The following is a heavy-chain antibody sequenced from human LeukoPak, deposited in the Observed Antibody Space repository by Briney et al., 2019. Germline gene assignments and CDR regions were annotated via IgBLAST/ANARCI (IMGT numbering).Heavy chain of an antibody. J-gene: IGHJ4*02. CDR3: ARDPESSSFDL. D-gene: IGHD6-13*01. CDR2: IDQGGSVR. CDR1: GFSFSTYW. Sequence: GGSLRLSCAASGFSFSTYWMSWVRQTPEKGLEFVANIDQGGSVRNYTHSLKGRCTISRDNAKKSLYLEINSLRADDTAVYYCARDPESSSFDLWGRGALVTVSS. V-gene: IGHV3-7*01.